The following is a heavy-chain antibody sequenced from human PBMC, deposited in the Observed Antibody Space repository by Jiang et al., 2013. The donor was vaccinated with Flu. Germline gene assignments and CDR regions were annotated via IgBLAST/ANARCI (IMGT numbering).Heavy chain of an antibody. CDR3: ARDRFGDTLMVVDY. Sequence: SGAEVKKPGASVRVSCKASGYNFRNYALHWVRQGPGQGLEWMGWINTANGDTKYPQKFQGRVSIAMDTSASTAYMEVSSLRSEDTAVYYCARDRFGDTLMVVDYWGQG. V-gene: IGHV1-3*04. CDR2: INTANGDT. D-gene: IGHD5-18*01. CDR1: GYNFRNYA. J-gene: IGHJ4*02.